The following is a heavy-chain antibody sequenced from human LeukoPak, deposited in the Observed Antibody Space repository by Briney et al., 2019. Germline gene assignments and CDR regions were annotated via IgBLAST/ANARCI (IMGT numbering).Heavy chain of an antibody. CDR1: GGTFSSYA. D-gene: IGHD3-22*01. Sequence: SSVKVSCXASGGTFSSYAISWARQAPGQGLEWMGGIIPIFGTANYAQKFQGRVTITTDESTSTAYMELSSLRSEDTAVYYCARDWRDYYDSSGYYYQAFDIWGQGTMVTVSS. J-gene: IGHJ3*02. V-gene: IGHV1-69*05. CDR2: IIPIFGTA. CDR3: ARDWRDYYDSSGYYYQAFDI.